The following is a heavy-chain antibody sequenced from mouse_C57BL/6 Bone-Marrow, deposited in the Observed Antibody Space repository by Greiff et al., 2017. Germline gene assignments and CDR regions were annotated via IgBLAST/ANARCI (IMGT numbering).Heavy chain of an antibody. CDR2: IYPGDGDT. CDR1: GYAFSSSW. D-gene: IGHD2-1*01. V-gene: IGHV1-82*01. J-gene: IGHJ4*01. CDR3: SRSICYGNYLYAMDY. Sequence: QVQLQQSGPELVKPGASVKISCKASGYAFSSSWMNWMKQRPGTGLEWIGRIYPGDGDTNYNGKFKGQATLTADNSSSTAYMQLSSLTSEDSAVYCYSRSICYGNYLYAMDYWGQGTSVTVSS.